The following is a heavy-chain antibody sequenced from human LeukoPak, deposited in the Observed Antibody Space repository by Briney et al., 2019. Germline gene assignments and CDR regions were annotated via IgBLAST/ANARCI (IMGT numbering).Heavy chain of an antibody. CDR1: GFIFSRYT. D-gene: IGHD6-19*01. CDR3: ARGPGYSSGWYVLSVDY. V-gene: IGHV3-21*01. CDR2: IWIDSADI. Sequence: GGSLRLSCAASGFIFSRYTINWVRQAPGKGLEWVSSIWIDSADIHYADSVKGRFTISRDNAKNSLYLQMNSLSAEDTAVYYCARGPGYSSGWYVLSVDYWGQGTRVTVSS. J-gene: IGHJ4*02.